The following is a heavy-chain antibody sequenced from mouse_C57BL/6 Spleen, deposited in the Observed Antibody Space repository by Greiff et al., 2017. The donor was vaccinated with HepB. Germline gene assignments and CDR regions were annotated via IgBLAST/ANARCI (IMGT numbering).Heavy chain of an antibody. D-gene: IGHD1-1*01. Sequence: VQLQQSGAELVRPGTSVKVSCKASGYAFTNYLIEWVKQRPGQGLEWIGVINPGSGGTNYNEKFKGKATLTADKSSSTAYMQLSSLTSEDSAVYFCARHTDLWYFDVWGTGTTVTVSS. J-gene: IGHJ1*03. CDR1: GYAFTNYL. CDR3: ARHTDLWYFDV. V-gene: IGHV1-54*01. CDR2: INPGSGGT.